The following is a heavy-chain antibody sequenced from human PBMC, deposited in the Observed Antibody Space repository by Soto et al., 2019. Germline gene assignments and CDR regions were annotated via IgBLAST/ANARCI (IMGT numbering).Heavy chain of an antibody. D-gene: IGHD2-15*01. CDR1: GGTFSSYA. Sequence: SVKVSCKASGGTFSSYAISWVRQAPGQGLEWMGGIIPIFGTASYAQKFQGRVTITADKSTSTAYMELSSLRSEDTAVYYCAASKTLRYCSGGSCPYPGSFDYWGQGTLVTVSS. CDR3: AASKTLRYCSGGSCPYPGSFDY. J-gene: IGHJ4*02. CDR2: IIPIFGTA. V-gene: IGHV1-69*06.